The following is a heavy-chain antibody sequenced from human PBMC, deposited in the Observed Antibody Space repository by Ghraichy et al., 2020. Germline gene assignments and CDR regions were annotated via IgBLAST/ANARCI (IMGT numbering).Heavy chain of an antibody. CDR2: ISGSGGST. Sequence: GESLNISCAASGFTFSSYAMSWVRQAPGKGLEWVSAISGSGGSTYYADSVKGRFTISRDNSKNTLYLQMNSLRAEDTAVYYCAKAHFDSRGFGYFQHWGQGTLVTVSS. V-gene: IGHV3-23*01. J-gene: IGHJ1*01. CDR3: AKAHFDSRGFGYFQH. D-gene: IGHD3-10*01. CDR1: GFTFSSYA.